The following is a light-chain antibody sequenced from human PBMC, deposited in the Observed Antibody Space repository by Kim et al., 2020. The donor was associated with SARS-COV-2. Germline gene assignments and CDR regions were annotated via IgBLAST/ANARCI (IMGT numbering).Light chain of an antibody. J-gene: IGKJ2*01. CDR2: GAS. Sequence: EIVLTQSPGTLSVSPGERATLSCRASQSVSNNYLAWYQQKPGQAPRLLIYGASSRATGIPDRFSGSGFGTDFTLTISRLEPEDCAVYYCQQYGTSPSYTFGQGTKLEIK. CDR1: QSVSNNY. CDR3: QQYGTSPSYT. V-gene: IGKV3-20*01.